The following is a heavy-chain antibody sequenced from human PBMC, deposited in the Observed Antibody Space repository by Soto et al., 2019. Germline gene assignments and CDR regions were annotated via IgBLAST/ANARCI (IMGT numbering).Heavy chain of an antibody. V-gene: IGHV3-23*01. Sequence: EVQLLESGGGLVQPGGSLRLSCAASGFTFSNFAMNWVRQAPGKGLQWVSGISGSGDRIYYAGSVKGRFTISRDNSKNTLYMQMNSLRVDDTAVYYCAKAAYTLPTDNGGQGTLVTVSS. CDR2: ISGSGDRI. CDR3: AKAAYTLPTDN. CDR1: GFTFSNFA. D-gene: IGHD2-2*02. J-gene: IGHJ4*02.